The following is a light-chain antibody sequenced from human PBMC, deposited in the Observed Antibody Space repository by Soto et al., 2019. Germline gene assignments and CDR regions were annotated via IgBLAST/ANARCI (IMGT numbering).Light chain of an antibody. V-gene: IGKV3-15*01. Sequence: EIVMTQSPATLSVSPGERATLSCRASQSLSNNLAWYQQKPGQAPRLLIYFTSTSATGIPARFSGSGSGTEFTLTISSLQSEDFAVYYCRQYNTWPLTFGGGTKVETK. CDR1: QSLSNN. CDR2: FTS. CDR3: RQYNTWPLT. J-gene: IGKJ4*01.